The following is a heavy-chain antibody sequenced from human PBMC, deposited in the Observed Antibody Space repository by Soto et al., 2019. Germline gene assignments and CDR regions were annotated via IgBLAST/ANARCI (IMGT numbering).Heavy chain of an antibody. V-gene: IGHV3-30-3*01. Sequence: GGALRLSCGVHAFSFSHYAIHWVRQAPGTGLECVGVISYDGNIKRYADSVKGRFTTSRDNSANTLYLQMNSLSPEDTAVYYCARAGYCSGGRCYSPYYYYYGIDVWGQGTTVTVSS. D-gene: IGHD2-15*01. J-gene: IGHJ6*02. CDR1: AFSFSHYA. CDR2: ISYDGNIK. CDR3: ARAGYCSGGRCYSPYYYYYGIDV.